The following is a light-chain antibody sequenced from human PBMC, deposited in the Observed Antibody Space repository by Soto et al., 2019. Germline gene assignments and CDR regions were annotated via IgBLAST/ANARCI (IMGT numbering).Light chain of an antibody. CDR1: RSNFGSYNR. CDR3: CSYAGSTIFYV. Sequence: QPVLTQPAFAAGSPGHWISISCPGTRSNFGSYNRVSWYQQHPGKAPKVMIYEVDKRPSGVSNRFSGSKSGNTASLTISGLQAEDEADYYCCSYAGSTIFYVFGTGTKVTVL. CDR2: EVD. J-gene: IGLJ1*01. V-gene: IGLV2-23*02.